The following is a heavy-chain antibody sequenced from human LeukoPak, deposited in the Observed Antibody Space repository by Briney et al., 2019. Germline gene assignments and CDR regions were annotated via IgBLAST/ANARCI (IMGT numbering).Heavy chain of an antibody. D-gene: IGHD3-22*01. CDR2: FRWYSDSI. CDR1: GLPLDDYA. CDR3: AKEGRNTYYYDSSGPVYYYYMDV. Sequence: GGSLILSCAASGLPLDDYAMDSVRQAPGEGLGWVPCFRWYSDSISYAHSVKGRFNISRDNAKHSLYLQMNSLRAEDMALYYCAKEGRNTYYYDSSGPVYYYYMDVWGKGTTVTVS. J-gene: IGHJ6*03. V-gene: IGHV3-9*03.